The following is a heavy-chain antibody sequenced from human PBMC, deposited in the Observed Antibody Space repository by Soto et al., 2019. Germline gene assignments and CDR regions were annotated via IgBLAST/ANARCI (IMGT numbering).Heavy chain of an antibody. CDR1: GFTFSDYY. CDR3: ARDPDSLVVPAYYVGY. J-gene: IGHJ4*02. V-gene: IGHV3-11*01. D-gene: IGHD2-2*01. Sequence: QVQLVESGGGLVKPGGSLRLSCAASGFTFSDYYMSWIRQAPGKGLEWVAYISSSGSTIYYADSVKGRFTISRDNAKKSPYLQMNRLRAEDAVVDYCARDPDSLVVPAYYVGYWGQGSQVTVSS. CDR2: ISSSGSTI.